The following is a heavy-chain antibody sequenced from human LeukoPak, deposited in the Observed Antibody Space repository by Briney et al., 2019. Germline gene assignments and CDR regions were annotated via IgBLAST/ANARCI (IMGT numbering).Heavy chain of an antibody. J-gene: IGHJ4*02. CDR2: INHSGST. Sequence: PSETLSLTCAVYGGSFSGYYWSWIRQPPGKGLEWIGEINHSGSTNYNPSLKSRVTISVDTSKNQFSLKLSPVTAADTAVYYCARGLGYCSGGSCYYFDYWGQGTLVTVSS. V-gene: IGHV4-34*01. CDR3: ARGLGYCSGGSCYYFDY. CDR1: GGSFSGYY. D-gene: IGHD2-15*01.